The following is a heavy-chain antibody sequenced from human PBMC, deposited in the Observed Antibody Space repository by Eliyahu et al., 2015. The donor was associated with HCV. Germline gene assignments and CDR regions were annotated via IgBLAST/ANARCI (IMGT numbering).Heavy chain of an antibody. D-gene: IGHD3-3*01. V-gene: IGHV5-51*01. Sequence: EVQLVQSGAEVKKPGESLKISCKGSGXSFNSYWIGGGRQMPGKGLEWMGIIYPGDSDAKYSPSFQGQVTMSVDKSNNTAYLHWGSLKTSDTAMYYCARPADVLIFGVVIKGSAFDIWGPGTMVTVSS. CDR3: ARPADVLIFGVVIKGSAFDI. J-gene: IGHJ3*02. CDR2: IYPGDSDA. CDR1: GXSFNSYW.